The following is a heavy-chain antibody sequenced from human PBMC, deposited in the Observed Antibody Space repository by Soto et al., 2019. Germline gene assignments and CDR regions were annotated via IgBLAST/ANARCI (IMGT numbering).Heavy chain of an antibody. J-gene: IGHJ4*02. Sequence: QVQLVESGGGVVQPGRSLRLSCAASEFTFSSYGMHWVRQAPGKGLERVAVIWYDGSNKYYADSVKGRFTISRDNSKNTLYLQMNSLRAEDTAVYYCAREDYGSGSFDYWGQGTLVTVSS. CDR3: AREDYGSGSFDY. D-gene: IGHD3-10*01. CDR1: EFTFSSYG. CDR2: IWYDGSNK. V-gene: IGHV3-33*01.